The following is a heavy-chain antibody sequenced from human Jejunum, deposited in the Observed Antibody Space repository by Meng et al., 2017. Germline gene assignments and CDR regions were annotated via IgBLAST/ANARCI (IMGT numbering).Heavy chain of an antibody. CDR3: VRAINWYYED. Sequence: EVQLVVTVGGLIQPWGSLRLSCAASGFTVSSNFMSWVRQSPVRGLEWVSVIYGDGQTFYSDSVRGRFTISRDNSKNTVYLQMNSLRVEDTAIYYCVRAINWYYEDWGQGTLVTVSS. CDR1: GFTVSSNF. V-gene: IGHV3-53*02. J-gene: IGHJ4*02. CDR2: IYGDGQT.